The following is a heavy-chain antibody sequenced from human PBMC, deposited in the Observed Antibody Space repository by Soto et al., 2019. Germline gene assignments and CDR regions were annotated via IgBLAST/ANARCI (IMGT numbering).Heavy chain of an antibody. CDR1: GFTFSSYA. CDR2: ISGSGGST. D-gene: IGHD3-22*01. Sequence: EVQLLESGGGLVQPGGSLRLSCAASGFTFSSYAMSWVRQAPGKGLEWVSAISGSGGSTYYADSVKGRFTISRDNSKNTVYRKMKSLRAEDKAVYYCATDRAGSGYYYGLDYWGQGTLVTVSS. V-gene: IGHV3-23*01. J-gene: IGHJ4*02. CDR3: ATDRAGSGYYYGLDY.